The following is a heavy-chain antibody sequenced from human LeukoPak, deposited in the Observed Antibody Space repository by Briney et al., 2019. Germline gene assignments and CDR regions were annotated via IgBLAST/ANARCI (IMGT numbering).Heavy chain of an antibody. CDR2: IIPIFGTA. CDR1: GGTFSSYA. D-gene: IGHD3-10*01. CDR3: AKDWAYGSGHFDY. Sequence: SVKVSCKASGGTFSSYAISWVRQAPGQGLEWMGGIIPIFGTANYAQKFQGRVTITADKSTSTAYMELSSLRAEDTAVYYCAKDWAYGSGHFDYWGQGTLVTVSS. J-gene: IGHJ4*02. V-gene: IGHV1-69*06.